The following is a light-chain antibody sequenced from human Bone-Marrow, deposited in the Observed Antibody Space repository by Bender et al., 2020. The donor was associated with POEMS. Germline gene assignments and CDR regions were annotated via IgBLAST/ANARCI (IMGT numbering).Light chain of an antibody. Sequence: QSALTQPRSVSGSPGQSVTISCTGTRSDVGGYTYVSWYQQHPGKAPQLMIYDGSKRPSGVPDRFSGSKSGNTASLTISGLQAEDEAEYFCSSYTSVRTWVFGGGTKLTVL. CDR2: DGS. J-gene: IGLJ3*02. CDR3: SSYTSVRTWV. V-gene: IGLV2-11*01. CDR1: RSDVGGYTY.